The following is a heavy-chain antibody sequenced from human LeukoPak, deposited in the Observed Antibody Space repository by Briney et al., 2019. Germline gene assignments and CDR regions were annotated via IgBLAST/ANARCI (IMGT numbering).Heavy chain of an antibody. D-gene: IGHD3-16*01. CDR3: ARVMGDYYFDS. CDR1: GFTFSNYW. CDR2: IQQGGSEK. V-gene: IGHV3-7*05. J-gene: IGHJ4*02. Sequence: PGGSLRLSCAASGFTFSNYWMTWVRQAPGKGLEWVGNIQQGGSEKYYADSVKGRFTISRDNARSSLYLQMNSLRAEDTAVFYCARVMGDYYFDSRGQGTLVTVSS.